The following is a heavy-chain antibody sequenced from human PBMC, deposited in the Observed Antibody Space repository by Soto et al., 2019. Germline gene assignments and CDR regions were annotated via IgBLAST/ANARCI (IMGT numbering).Heavy chain of an antibody. CDR3: ARAMDAAMASKDSWFDP. CDR1: GFTFRSYN. CDR2: ISYDENNR. D-gene: IGHD5-18*01. V-gene: IGHV3-30-3*01. J-gene: IGHJ5*02. Sequence: GRSLRLCCAASGFTFRSYNMHWVRQAPGKGLEWAAVISYDENNRYYTESVKGRFTISRDNSKNTLYLQVNSLRAEDTAVYYCARAMDAAMASKDSWFDPLGQGTLVTVSS.